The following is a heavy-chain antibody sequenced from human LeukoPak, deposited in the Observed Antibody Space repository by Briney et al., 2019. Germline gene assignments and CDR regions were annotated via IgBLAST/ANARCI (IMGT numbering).Heavy chain of an antibody. V-gene: IGHV4-39*02. J-gene: IGHJ4*02. CDR2: IYYGGNT. CDR3: AKDLRGIVVVTAIPTDY. Sequence: SETLSLTCTVSGGSITNDNYYWAWIRQSPGKGLEWIATIYYGGNTYYNPSLQSRVTISVDTSKNQFSLKLYSVTAADTAVYYCAKDLRGIVVVTAIPTDYWGQGTLVTVSS. CDR1: GGSITNDNYY. D-gene: IGHD2-21*02.